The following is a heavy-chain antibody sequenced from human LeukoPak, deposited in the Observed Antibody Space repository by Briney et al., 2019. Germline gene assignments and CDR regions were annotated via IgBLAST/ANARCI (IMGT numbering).Heavy chain of an antibody. CDR2: TYTGGST. J-gene: IGHJ4*02. CDR1: GFTVSSNY. D-gene: IGHD2-15*01. CDR3: AADRNCNSGNCHPLLFDY. Sequence: PGGSLRLSCAASGFTVSSNYMSWVRQAPGKGLEWVSVTYTGGSTNYADSVKGRFSISRDNSKNTLYLQMNSLRAEDTAVYYCAADRNCNSGNCHPLLFDYWGQGTLVTVSS. V-gene: IGHV3-53*01.